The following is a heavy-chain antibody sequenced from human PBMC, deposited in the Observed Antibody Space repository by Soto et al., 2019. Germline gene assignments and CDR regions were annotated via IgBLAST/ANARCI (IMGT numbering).Heavy chain of an antibody. J-gene: IGHJ4*02. CDR1: GFTFNNAW. Sequence: PGGSLRLSCAASGFTFNNAWMNWVRQAPGKGLEWVGRIKSKIDGGTTDYAAPVKGRFTISRDDSKNTLYLQMNSLKTEDTAVYYCTTGTYDYVWGSYRYNPFDYWGQGTLVTVSS. CDR3: TTGTYDYVWGSYRYNPFDY. D-gene: IGHD3-16*02. CDR2: IKSKIDGGTT. V-gene: IGHV3-15*07.